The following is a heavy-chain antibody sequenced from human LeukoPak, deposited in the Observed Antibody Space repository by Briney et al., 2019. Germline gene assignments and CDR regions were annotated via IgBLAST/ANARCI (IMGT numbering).Heavy chain of an antibody. D-gene: IGHD6-13*01. CDR1: GGSISSSSYY. CDR3: ARRSSSWYYFDY. V-gene: IGHV4-39*01. CDR2: IYYSGST. Sequence: SETLSLTCTVPGGSISSSSYYWGWIRQPPGKGLEWIGSIYYSGSTYYNPSLKSRVTISVDTSKNQFSLKLSSVTAADTAVYYCARRSSSWYYFDYWGQGTLVTVSS. J-gene: IGHJ4*02.